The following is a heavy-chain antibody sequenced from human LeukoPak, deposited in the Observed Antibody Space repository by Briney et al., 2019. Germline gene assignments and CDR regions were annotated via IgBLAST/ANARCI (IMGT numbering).Heavy chain of an antibody. CDR2: IYYSGST. D-gene: IGHD1-26*01. Sequence: SETLSLTCTVSGGSISSYYWSWIRQPPGKGLEWIGYIYYSGSTNYNPSLKSRVSMLVDTSKNQFSLKLSSVTAADTAVYYCARGGSYGAYLDYWGQGALVIVSS. V-gene: IGHV4-59*01. CDR3: ARGGSYGAYLDY. CDR1: GGSISSYY. J-gene: IGHJ4*02.